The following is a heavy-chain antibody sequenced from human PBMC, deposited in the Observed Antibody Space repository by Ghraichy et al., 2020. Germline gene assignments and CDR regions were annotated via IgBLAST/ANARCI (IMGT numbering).Heavy chain of an antibody. D-gene: IGHD6-19*01. J-gene: IGHJ4*02. CDR1: GGSISSHC. Sequence: SETLSLTCTVSGGSISSHCWSWIRQPPGKGLEWIGYIYHSGTTNYNPSLKSRVTMSVDTSTNQFSLTLSSVTAADTAVYYCAVTSGYSSYGYRVQWGQGTLVTVSS. V-gene: IGHV4-59*11. CDR3: AVTSGYSSYGYRVQ. CDR2: IYHSGTT.